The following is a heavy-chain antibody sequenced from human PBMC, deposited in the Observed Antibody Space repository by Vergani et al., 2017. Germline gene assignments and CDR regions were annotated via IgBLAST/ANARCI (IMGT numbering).Heavy chain of an antibody. CDR2: ISAHNGNT. J-gene: IGHJ4*02. CDR3: ARVMGYTSPRSGDY. Sequence: QVQLVQSGDEVKKPGASVKVSCKASGYTFTSYGISWVRQAPGQGLEWMGWISAHNGNTNYTPRLQGRVSMTTDASTSTAYMELRSLRSDDTAVYYCARVMGYTSPRSGDYWGQGTLVTVSS. CDR1: GYTFTSYG. V-gene: IGHV1-18*01. D-gene: IGHD6-19*01.